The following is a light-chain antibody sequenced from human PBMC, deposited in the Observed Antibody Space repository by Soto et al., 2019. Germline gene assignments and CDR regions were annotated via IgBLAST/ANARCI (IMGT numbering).Light chain of an antibody. J-gene: IGKJ4*01. V-gene: IGKV3-11*01. CDR1: QSVSSY. CDR3: QQRSNWSLT. Sequence: EIVLTQSPATLSLSPGERATLSCRASQSVSSYLAWYQQKPGQAPRLLIYDASNRATGIPARFSGSGSGTDLTRTISSLEPEDFAVYYCQQRSNWSLTFGGGTKVEIK. CDR2: DAS.